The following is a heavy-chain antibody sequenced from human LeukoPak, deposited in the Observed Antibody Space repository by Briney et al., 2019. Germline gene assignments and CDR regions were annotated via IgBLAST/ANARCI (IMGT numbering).Heavy chain of an antibody. J-gene: IGHJ3*02. CDR1: GFTFSSYA. CDR3: ARDPAGAFDI. CDR2: ISYDGSNK. V-gene: IGHV3-30-3*01. Sequence: GRSLRLSCAASGFTFSSYAIHWVRQAPGKGLEWVAVISYDGSNKYYADSVKGRFTISRDNSKNTLYLQMNSLRAEDTAVYYCARDPAGAFDIWGQGTMVTVSS.